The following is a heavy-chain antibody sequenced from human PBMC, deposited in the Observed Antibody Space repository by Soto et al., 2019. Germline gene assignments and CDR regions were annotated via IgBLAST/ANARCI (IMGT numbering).Heavy chain of an antibody. CDR1: GGSISSGGYY. D-gene: IGHD5-18*01. Sequence: QVQLQESGPGLVKPSQTLSLTCTVSGGSISSGGYYWSWIRQHPGKGLEWIGYIYYSGSTYYNPSLKSRVTISGDTSKNQFSLKLSSVTAADTAVYYCARECSVDRAMVGIDYWGQGTLVNVSS. V-gene: IGHV4-31*03. CDR2: IYYSGST. J-gene: IGHJ4*02. CDR3: ARECSVDRAMVGIDY.